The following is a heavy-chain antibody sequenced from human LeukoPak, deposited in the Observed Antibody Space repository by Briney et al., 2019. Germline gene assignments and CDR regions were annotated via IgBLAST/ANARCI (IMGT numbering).Heavy chain of an antibody. CDR3: AREGEGLQLDY. D-gene: IGHD4-11*01. CDR1: GGTFSSYA. CDR2: IIPIFGTA. J-gene: IGHJ4*02. V-gene: IGHV1-69*05. Sequence: ASVTVSCKASGGTFSSYAISWVRQAPGQGLEWMGGIIPIFGTANYAQKFQGRVTITTDESTSTAYMELSSLRSEDTAVYYCAREGEGLQLDYWGQGTLVTVSS.